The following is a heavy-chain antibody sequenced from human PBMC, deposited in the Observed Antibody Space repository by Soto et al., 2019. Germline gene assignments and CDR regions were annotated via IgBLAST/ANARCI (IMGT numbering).Heavy chain of an antibody. CDR3: TTGLAAAGTNY. V-gene: IGHV3-15*01. Sequence: LRLSCAASGFTFNAAWMSWVRQAPGKGLEWVGRIKSKTDGGTTDFAAPVKGRFTISRDDSKNTVYLQMNSLKIEDTAVYYCTTGLAAAGTNYWGQGTLVTVSS. J-gene: IGHJ4*02. CDR2: IKSKTDGGTT. CDR1: GFTFNAAW. D-gene: IGHD6-13*01.